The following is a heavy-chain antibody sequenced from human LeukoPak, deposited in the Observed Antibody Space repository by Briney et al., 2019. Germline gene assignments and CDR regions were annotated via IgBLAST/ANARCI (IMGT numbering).Heavy chain of an antibody. CDR1: GYTFTSYY. Sequence: ASVKVSCKASGYTFTSYYMHWVRQAPGQGLEWMGTINPSGGSTSYAQKFQGRVTMTRDTSTSTVYMELSSLRSEDTAVYYCARLLNVGAIYNWFDPWGQGTLVTVSS. D-gene: IGHD1-26*01. CDR2: INPSGGST. CDR3: ARLLNVGAIYNWFDP. V-gene: IGHV1-46*01. J-gene: IGHJ5*02.